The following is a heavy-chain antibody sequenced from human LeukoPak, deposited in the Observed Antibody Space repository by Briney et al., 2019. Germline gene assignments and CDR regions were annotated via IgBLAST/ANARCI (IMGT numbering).Heavy chain of an antibody. J-gene: IGHJ4*02. CDR2: IYHSGST. V-gene: IGHV4-4*02. CDR1: GGSISSSSW. D-gene: IGHD4-17*01. Sequence: SETLSLTCAVSGGSISSSSWWSWVRQPPGKGLEWIGEIYHSGSTNYNPSLKSRVTISVDKSKNQFSLKLSSVTAADTTVYYCARASTVTRMASDYWGQGTLVTVSS. CDR3: ARASTVTRMASDY.